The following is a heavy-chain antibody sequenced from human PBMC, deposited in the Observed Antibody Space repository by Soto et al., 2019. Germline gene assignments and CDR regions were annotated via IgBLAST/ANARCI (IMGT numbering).Heavy chain of an antibody. CDR1: GFTVSIYG. J-gene: IGHJ4*02. V-gene: IGHV3-30*18. D-gene: IGHD3-22*01. Sequence: AGSLRLACAPSGFTVSIYGMHWVRQAPGKGLEWVAVISYDGSNKYYADSVKGRFTISRDNSKNTLYLQMNSLRAEDTAVYYCANPTDSSGYYYGRSDYWGQGT. CDR3: ANPTDSSGYYYGRSDY. CDR2: ISYDGSNK.